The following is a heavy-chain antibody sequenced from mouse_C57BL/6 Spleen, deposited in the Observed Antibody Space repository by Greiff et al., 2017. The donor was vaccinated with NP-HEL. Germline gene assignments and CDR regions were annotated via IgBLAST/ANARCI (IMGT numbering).Heavy chain of an antibody. CDR3: ARWGRRETPYYAMDY. V-gene: IGHV1-18*01. CDR2: INPNNGGT. J-gene: IGHJ4*01. CDR1: GYTFTDYN. D-gene: IGHD2-12*01. Sequence: EVQLQESGPELVKPGASVKIPCKASGYTFTDYNMDWVKQSHGKSLEWIGDINPNNGGTIYNQKFKGKATLTVDKSSSTAYMELRSLTSEDTAVYYCARWGRRETPYYAMDYWGQGTSVTVSS.